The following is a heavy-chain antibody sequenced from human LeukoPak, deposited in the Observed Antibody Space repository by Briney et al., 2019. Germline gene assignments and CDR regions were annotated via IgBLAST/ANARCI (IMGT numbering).Heavy chain of an antibody. CDR3: ARDVVAAAGSFDY. CDR2: IYSSGST. Sequence: AETLSLTCTVSGDSINSFYWSWIRQPAGKGLEWIGRIYSSGSTNYSPSLKSRVTVSVDTLKNQFPLKLSSVTAADTAVYYCARDVVAAAGSFDYWGQGTQVTVSS. CDR1: GDSINSFY. D-gene: IGHD6-13*01. V-gene: IGHV4-4*07. J-gene: IGHJ4*02.